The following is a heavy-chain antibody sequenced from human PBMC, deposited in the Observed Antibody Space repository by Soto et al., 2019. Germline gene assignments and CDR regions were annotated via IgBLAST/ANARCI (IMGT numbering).Heavy chain of an antibody. CDR1: GCSISSGDYY. CDR3: ARATGQREIVAPAAKRSGYYYYYMDV. V-gene: IGHV4-31*03. J-gene: IGHJ6*03. Sequence: SETLSLTCTVSGCSISSGDYYWSWIRQHPGKGLEWIGYIYYSGSTYYNPSLKSRVTISVDTSKNQFSLKLSSVTAADTAVYYCARATGQREIVAPAAKRSGYYYYYMDVWGKGTTVTVSS. D-gene: IGHD2-2*01. CDR2: IYYSGST.